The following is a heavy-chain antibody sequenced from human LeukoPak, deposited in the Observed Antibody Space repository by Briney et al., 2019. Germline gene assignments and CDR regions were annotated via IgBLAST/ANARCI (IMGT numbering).Heavy chain of an antibody. V-gene: IGHV3-23*01. CDR1: GFTFSTYA. CDR2: LSGSGGST. J-gene: IGHJ3*02. D-gene: IGHD2-15*01. CDR3: LLVVAATSAFDI. Sequence: PGGSLRLSCAASGFTFSTYAMSWVRQAPGKGLEWVSALSGSGGSTYYADSVKGRFTISRDNAKNSLYLQMNSLRAEDTALYYCLLVVAATSAFDIWGQGTMVTVSS.